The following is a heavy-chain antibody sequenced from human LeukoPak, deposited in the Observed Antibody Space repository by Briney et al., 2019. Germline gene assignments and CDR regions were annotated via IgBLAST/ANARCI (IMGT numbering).Heavy chain of an antibody. CDR2: IKQDGSEK. J-gene: IGHJ4*02. CDR3: AKTRSAGWYTPFDS. D-gene: IGHD6-19*01. V-gene: IGHV3-7*03. CDR1: GFTFSFYW. Sequence: LTGGSLRLSCGASGFTFSFYWMTWVRQAPGKGLEWVANIKQDGSEKYYVDSVRGRFTISRDNSRNTLDLQMNSLRVEDTAIYYCAKTRSAGWYTPFDSWGQGTLVTVSS.